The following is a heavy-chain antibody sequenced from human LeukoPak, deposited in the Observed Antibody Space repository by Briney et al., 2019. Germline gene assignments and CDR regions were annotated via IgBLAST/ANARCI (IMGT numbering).Heavy chain of an antibody. CDR2: IYSGGST. Sequence: GGSLRLSCAASGFTVSSNYMSWVRQAPGKGLEWVSVIYSGGSTYYADSVKGRFTISRDNSKNTLYLQMNSLRAEDTAVYYCAKGGSSFLPGYYFDYWGQGTLVTVSS. CDR3: AKGGSSFLPGYYFDY. D-gene: IGHD6-6*01. V-gene: IGHV3-53*01. J-gene: IGHJ4*02. CDR1: GFTVSSNY.